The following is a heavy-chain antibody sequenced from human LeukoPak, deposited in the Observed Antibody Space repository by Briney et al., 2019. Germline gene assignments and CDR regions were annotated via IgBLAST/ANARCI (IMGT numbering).Heavy chain of an antibody. CDR1: GYSFTSYW. V-gene: IGHV5-51*01. Sequence: GESLKISCKGSGYSFTSYWIGWVRQMPGKGLEWMGIIYPGDSDTRYSPSFQGQVTISADKSISTAYLQWSSLKASDTAMYYCARWGGTDVIVVVTPMDAFDIWGQGTMVTVSS. CDR3: ARWGGTDVIVVVTPMDAFDI. D-gene: IGHD3-22*01. J-gene: IGHJ3*02. CDR2: IYPGDSDT.